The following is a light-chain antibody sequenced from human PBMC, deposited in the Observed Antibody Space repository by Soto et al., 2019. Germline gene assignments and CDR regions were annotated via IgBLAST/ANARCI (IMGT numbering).Light chain of an antibody. CDR3: QQYGSSPWT. CDR1: QSVSSSY. V-gene: IGKV3-20*01. J-gene: IGKJ1*01. Sequence: EIVFTQSPGTLSLSPGERATLSCRASQSVSSSYLAWYQQKPGRAPRLLIYGASSRATGIPDRFSGSGSGTDFTLTISRXEPEDFAVYYCQQYGSSPWTFGQGTKVDTK. CDR2: GAS.